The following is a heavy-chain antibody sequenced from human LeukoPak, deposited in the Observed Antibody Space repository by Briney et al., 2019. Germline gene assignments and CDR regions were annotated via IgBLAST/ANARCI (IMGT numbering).Heavy chain of an antibody. D-gene: IGHD5-18*01. J-gene: IGHJ4*02. CDR2: IKRDGGEK. CDR3: ASLDTAHPSGVY. V-gene: IGHV3-7*01. Sequence: GGSQRLSCEASTFTFTPGWMSWVRQAPGKGLEWVAMIKRDGGEKHYVDSVKGRFTISRDNAKKSLYLQMDSLRDEDTAVYYCASLDTAHPSGVYWGQGTLVTVSS. CDR1: TFTFTPGW.